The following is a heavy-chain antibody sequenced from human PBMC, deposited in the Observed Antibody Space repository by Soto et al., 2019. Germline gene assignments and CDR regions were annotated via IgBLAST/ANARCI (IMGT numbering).Heavy chain of an antibody. J-gene: IGHJ4*02. CDR3: IRGPRPSSVGTGAF. V-gene: IGHV3-74*01. D-gene: IGHD3-10*01. CDR2: INDDGTRT. Sequence: GSLRLSCAASGFVFNMYWMHWVRQVPGEGPEWVTRINDDGTRTDYADSAKGRFTISRDNAKDILYLQMNALRVDDTAVYYCIRGPRPSSVGTGAFWGQGTLVTVSS. CDR1: GFVFNMYW.